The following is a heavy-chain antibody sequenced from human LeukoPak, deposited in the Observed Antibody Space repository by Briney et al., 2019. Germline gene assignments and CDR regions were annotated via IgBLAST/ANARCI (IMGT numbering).Heavy chain of an antibody. V-gene: IGHV3-30*02. CDR1: GFTFSSYG. CDR2: IRYDGSNK. J-gene: IGHJ4*02. Sequence: PGGSLRLSCAASGFTFSSYGMHWVRQAPGKGLEWVAFIRYDGSNKYYADSVKGRFTISRDNSKNTLYLQMNSLRAEDTAVYYCARGDSSGYLHPGVVYWGQGTLVTVSS. CDR3: ARGDSSGYLHPGVVY. D-gene: IGHD3-22*01.